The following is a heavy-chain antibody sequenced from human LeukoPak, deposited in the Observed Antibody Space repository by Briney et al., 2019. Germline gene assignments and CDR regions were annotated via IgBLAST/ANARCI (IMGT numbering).Heavy chain of an antibody. CDR2: INSDGRST. D-gene: IGHD6-19*01. CDR1: GLTFSSYR. V-gene: IGHV3-74*01. Sequence: GGSLRLSCAASGLTFSSYRMHWVRQAPGKGLVWVSRINSDGRSTSYADPVKGRFTISRDNAKNTLYLQMNSLRAEDTAVYYCARALSSGGYYFDHWGQGTVVTVSS. J-gene: IGHJ4*02. CDR3: ARALSSGGYYFDH.